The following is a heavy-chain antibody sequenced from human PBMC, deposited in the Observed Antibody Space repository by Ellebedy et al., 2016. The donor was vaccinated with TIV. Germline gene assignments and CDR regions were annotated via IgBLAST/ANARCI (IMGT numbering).Heavy chain of an antibody. Sequence: GESLKISCAASGFSFRSYWMSWVRQAPGKGLEWVANIYQDGSEKYYVDSAEGRFTISRDNAKNELYLQMKSLRVEDTAVYYCARRGSYGDYAVQVNNWFDSWGQGTPVTVSP. D-gene: IGHD4-17*01. CDR2: IYQDGSEK. CDR1: GFSFRSYW. CDR3: ARRGSYGDYAVQVNNWFDS. V-gene: IGHV3-7*01. J-gene: IGHJ5*01.